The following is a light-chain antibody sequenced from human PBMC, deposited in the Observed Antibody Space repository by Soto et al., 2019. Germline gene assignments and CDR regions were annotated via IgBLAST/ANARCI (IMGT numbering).Light chain of an antibody. CDR3: LQYDNLHSSFT. J-gene: IGKJ3*01. CDR1: QDISNY. Sequence: DIPMTQSPSSLSASVGDRVTITCQASQDISNYLNWYQQKPGKAPKLLIYDASNLETGVPSRFSRSGSGTDLTFTISSLQPEDIATYYCLQYDNLHSSFTFGPGTKVDIK. V-gene: IGKV1-33*01. CDR2: DAS.